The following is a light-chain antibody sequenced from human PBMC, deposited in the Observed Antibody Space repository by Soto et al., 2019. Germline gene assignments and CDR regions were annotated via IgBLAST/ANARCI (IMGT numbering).Light chain of an antibody. CDR1: SSDIGDYKY. CDR2: DVS. CDR3: SSYTITSADWV. Sequence: QSALTQPASVSGSPGQSITISCTGTSSDIGDYKYVSWYQQHPGNPPKLIIYDVSDRPSGVSNRFSGSKSGNTASLTISGLQAEDEANYYCSSYTITSADWVFGGGTQLTVL. J-gene: IGLJ3*02. V-gene: IGLV2-14*03.